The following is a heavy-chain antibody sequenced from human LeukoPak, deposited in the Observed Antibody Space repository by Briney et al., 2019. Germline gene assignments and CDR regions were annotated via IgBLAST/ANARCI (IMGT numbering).Heavy chain of an antibody. CDR1: GFTFSNYW. J-gene: IGHJ3*02. CDR3: ARKMKTGDRVGTFDI. V-gene: IGHV3-7*04. D-gene: IGHD1-1*01. Sequence: GGSLRLSCAASGFTFSNYWMNWVRQAPGKGLEWVANIKQDGSEKYYVDSVQGRFTISRDNAKNSLYLQMNSLTAEDTAVYYCARKMKTGDRVGTFDIWGQGTMVTVSS. CDR2: IKQDGSEK.